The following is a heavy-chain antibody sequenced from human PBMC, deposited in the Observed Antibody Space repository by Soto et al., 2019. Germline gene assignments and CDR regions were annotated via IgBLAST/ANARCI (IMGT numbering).Heavy chain of an antibody. CDR1: GFTFSNAW. CDR3: TTQNCSGGSCYSGYYYYGLDG. Sequence: EVQLVESGGGLVKPGGSLRLSCAASGFTFSNAWMNWVRQAPGKGLEWVGRIKSKTDGGTADYAAPVKGRFTIARDDSKNTRDLQMDSLITEDTAVYYCTTQNCSGGSCYSGYYYYGLDGWGQGTTVSVSS. D-gene: IGHD2-15*01. V-gene: IGHV3-15*07. CDR2: IKSKTDGGTA. J-gene: IGHJ6*02.